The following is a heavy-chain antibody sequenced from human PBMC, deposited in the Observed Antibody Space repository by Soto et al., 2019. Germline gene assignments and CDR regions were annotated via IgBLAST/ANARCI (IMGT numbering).Heavy chain of an antibody. J-gene: IGHJ4*02. CDR1: GGSISSGDYY. CDR2: IYYGGST. V-gene: IGHV4-30-4*01. Sequence: KPSETLSLTCTVSGGSISSGDYYWSWTRQPPGKGLEWIGYIYYGGSTYYNPSLKSRVTISVDTSKNQFSLKLSSVTAADTAVYYCAGSRIRFLEWSNLDYWGQGTLVTVSS. CDR3: AGSRIRFLEWSNLDY. D-gene: IGHD3-3*01.